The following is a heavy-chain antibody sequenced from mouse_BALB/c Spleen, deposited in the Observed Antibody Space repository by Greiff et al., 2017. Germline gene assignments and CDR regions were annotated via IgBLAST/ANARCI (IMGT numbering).Heavy chain of an antibody. J-gene: IGHJ4*01. CDR2: INPGSGGT. Sequence: VPLQPSGAELVRPGTSVKVSCKASGYAFTYYLIEWVKQRPGQGLEWIGVINPGSGGTNYNEKFKGKATLTEDNSSSTAYMPLSSLTSDDSAVYFCARGITTALYAMDDWGQGTSGTGS. D-gene: IGHD1-2*01. V-gene: IGHV1-54*01. CDR3: ARGITTALYAMDD. CDR1: GYAFTYYL.